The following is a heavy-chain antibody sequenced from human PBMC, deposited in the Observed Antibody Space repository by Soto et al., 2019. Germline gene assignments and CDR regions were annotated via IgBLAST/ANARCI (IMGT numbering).Heavy chain of an antibody. CDR3: ARAPVGATFGAFDI. J-gene: IGHJ3*02. Sequence: LSLTCAVSGYSISSGYYWGWIRQPPGKGLEWIGSIYHSGSTYYNPSLKSRVTISVDTSKNQFSLKLSSVTAADTAVYYCARAPVGATFGAFDIWGQGTMVTVSS. V-gene: IGHV4-38-2*01. D-gene: IGHD1-26*01. CDR2: IYHSGST. CDR1: GYSISSGYY.